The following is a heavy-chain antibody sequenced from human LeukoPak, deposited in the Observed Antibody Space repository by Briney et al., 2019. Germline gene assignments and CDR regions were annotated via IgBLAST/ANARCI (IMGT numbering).Heavy chain of an antibody. CDR1: GFTFSSYA. CDR3: ARGVAEQWLVQRWFDP. CDR2: ISYDGSNK. J-gene: IGHJ5*02. V-gene: IGHV3-30*04. D-gene: IGHD6-19*01. Sequence: GGFLRLSCAASGFTFSSYAMHWVRQAPGKGLEWVAVISYDGSNKYYADSVKGRFTISRDNSKNTLYLQMNSLRAEDTAVYYCARGVAEQWLVQRWFDPWGQGTLVTVSS.